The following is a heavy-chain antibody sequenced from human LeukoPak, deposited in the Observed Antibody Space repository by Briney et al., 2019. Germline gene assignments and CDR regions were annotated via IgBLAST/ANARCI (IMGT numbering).Heavy chain of an antibody. D-gene: IGHD6-13*01. CDR2: INTNTGNP. J-gene: IGHJ4*02. CDR1: GYIFTSHD. V-gene: IGHV7-4-1*02. Sequence: GASVTVSCKATGYIFTSHDMNWVRQAPGQGLEWMGRINTNTGNPTYAQGFTGRLVFSLDTSVSTAYLQISSLKAEDTAVYYCARGRPAAPGTWQPWGQGTLVTVS. CDR3: ARGRPAAPGTWQP.